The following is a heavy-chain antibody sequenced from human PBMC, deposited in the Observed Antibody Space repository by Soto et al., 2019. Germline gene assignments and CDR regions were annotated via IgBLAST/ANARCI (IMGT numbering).Heavy chain of an antibody. CDR2: IYYSGST. V-gene: IGHV4-59*01. D-gene: IGHD6-19*01. Sequence: QVQLQESGPGLVKPSETLSLTCTVSGDSISSYYWSWIRQPPGKGLEWIGYIYYSGSTNYNPSLKSRVPISVDTAKNQFSLKLTSVTAADTAVYYCARGGRAVAGLDYWGQGTLVTVSS. J-gene: IGHJ4*02. CDR1: GDSISSYY. CDR3: ARGGRAVAGLDY.